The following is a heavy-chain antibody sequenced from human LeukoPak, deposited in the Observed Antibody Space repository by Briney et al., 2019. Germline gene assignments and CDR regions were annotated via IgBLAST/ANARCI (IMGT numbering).Heavy chain of an antibody. CDR1: GGTFSSYA. J-gene: IGHJ4*02. CDR3: ARDSGSYSTYYFDY. Sequence: ASVKVSCKASGGTFSSYAISWVRQAPGQGLEWMGRIIPIFGIANYAQKFQGRVTTTADKSTSTAYMELSSLRSEDTAVYYCARDSGSYSTYYFDYWGQGTLVTVSS. V-gene: IGHV1-69*04. CDR2: IIPIFGIA. D-gene: IGHD1-26*01.